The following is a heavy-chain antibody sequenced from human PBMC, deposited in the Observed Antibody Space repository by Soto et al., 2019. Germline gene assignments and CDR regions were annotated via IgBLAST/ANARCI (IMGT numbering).Heavy chain of an antibody. V-gene: IGHV3-48*02. Sequence: EVHLVEYGGALVPPGGSLRLSCAASGFTFSAYNMNWVRQAPGKGLEWVAYISTGGNTIYYADSVKGRFTFSRDNAAQSVYMQMNRLRHEDTAVYYCARDGGTVTNDVGQDYGMDVWGQGTTVTVSS. D-gene: IGHD4-17*01. J-gene: IGHJ6*02. CDR1: GFTFSAYN. CDR3: ARDGGTVTNDVGQDYGMDV. CDR2: ISTGGNTI.